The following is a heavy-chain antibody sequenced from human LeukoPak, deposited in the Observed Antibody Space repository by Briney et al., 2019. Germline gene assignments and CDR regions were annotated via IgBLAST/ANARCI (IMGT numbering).Heavy chain of an antibody. CDR1: GYTFTGSY. CDR2: INPNSGGT. D-gene: IGHD1-26*01. J-gene: IGHJ4*02. Sequence: ASVKVSCKASGYTFTGSYMDWVRQAPGQGLEWMGRINPNSGGTNYVQKFQGRVTMTRDTSITTAYMELSSLRSQDTAVYYCAREVGIRGHFDYWGRGTPVTVSS. V-gene: IGHV1-2*06. CDR3: AREVGIRGHFDY.